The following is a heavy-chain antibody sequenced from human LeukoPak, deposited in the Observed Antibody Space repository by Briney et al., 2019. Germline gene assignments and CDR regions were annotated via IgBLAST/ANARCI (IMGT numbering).Heavy chain of an antibody. Sequence: PSETLSLTCTVSGGSISSSNYYWGWIRQPPGKGLEWIGNIYSTGRTYYSSSLKSRVTISLNTSNNQFSLKLISVTAADTAVYYCARRHSGELEIDSWGQGTLVTVSS. J-gene: IGHJ4*02. CDR3: ARRHSGELEIDS. V-gene: IGHV4-39*01. CDR2: IYSTGRT. CDR1: GGSISSSNYY. D-gene: IGHD3-10*01.